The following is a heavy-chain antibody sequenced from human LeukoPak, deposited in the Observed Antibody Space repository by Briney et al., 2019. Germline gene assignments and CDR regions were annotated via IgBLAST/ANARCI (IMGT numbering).Heavy chain of an antibody. CDR1: GGSINSDSW. Sequence: SETLSLTCAIFGGSINSDSWWSWVRQTPGKGLEWIGEISHSGSTYYNPSLKSRVTISVGTSKNQFSLKLSSVTAADTAVYYCARAGCSGGNCYLQYNWFDPWGQGTLVTVSS. J-gene: IGHJ5*02. D-gene: IGHD2-15*01. CDR3: ARAGCSGGNCYLQYNWFDP. V-gene: IGHV4-4*02. CDR2: ISHSGST.